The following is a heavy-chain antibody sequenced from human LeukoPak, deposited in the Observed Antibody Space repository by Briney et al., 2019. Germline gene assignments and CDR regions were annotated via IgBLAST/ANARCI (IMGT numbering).Heavy chain of an antibody. CDR3: ARGPAYYDYVWGSYRRPSFDY. CDR1: GYSISSGYY. J-gene: IGHJ4*02. D-gene: IGHD3-16*02. Sequence: SETLSLICAVSGYSISSGYYWGWIRQPPGKGLEWIGSIYHSGSTNYNPSLKSRVTISVDTSKNQFSLKLSSVTAADTAVCYCARGPAYYDYVWGSYRRPSFDYWGQGPWSPSPQ. CDR2: IYHSGST. V-gene: IGHV4-38-2*01.